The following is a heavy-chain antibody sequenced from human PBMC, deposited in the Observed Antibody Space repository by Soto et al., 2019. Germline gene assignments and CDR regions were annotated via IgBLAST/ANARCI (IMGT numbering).Heavy chain of an antibody. V-gene: IGHV1-18*01. CDR3: AKNGQPPYYYYGMDV. Sequence: QGQLVQSGPEAKKPGASVKVSCKASGYTFSRYGISWVRQAPEQGLEWMGWISGYNGDTKYAQKVQGRVTMTIDTSTYTAYMELRSLTSDDTAIYYCAKNGQPPYYYYGMDVWGQGTTVTVSS. CDR1: GYTFSRYG. D-gene: IGHD2-8*01. CDR2: ISGYNGDT. J-gene: IGHJ6*02.